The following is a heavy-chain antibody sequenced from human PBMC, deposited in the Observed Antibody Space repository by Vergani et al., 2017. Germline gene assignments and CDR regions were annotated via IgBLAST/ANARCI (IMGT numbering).Heavy chain of an antibody. CDR2: SIPVLGKT. J-gene: IGHJ6*02. V-gene: IGHV1-69*08. D-gene: IGHD1-26*01. Sequence: QVQLVQSGAEVKKPGSSVKVSCKASGATFRSNTISWVRQVPGQGLEWMGRSIPVLGKTKYAQDFQGRLTITADTSTSTAYMELTSLRSQDTAVYYCAGDPRGYGGDPEDYYYGMDVWGQGTTVTVSS. CDR1: GATFRSNT. CDR3: AGDPRGYGGDPEDYYYGMDV.